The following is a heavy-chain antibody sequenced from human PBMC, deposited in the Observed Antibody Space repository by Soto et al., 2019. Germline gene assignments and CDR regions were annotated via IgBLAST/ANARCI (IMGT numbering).Heavy chain of an antibody. Sequence: QVQLQESGPGLVKPSEILSLTCTVSGGSISSYYWSWIRQPAGQGLERIGRIYTSGSTNYNPSLKRRVTVSVDTSKKQCSLTLSAVTAADTAVYYCARAQRDDCWSARHYYDYYMDVWGQGTTGIVSS. J-gene: IGHJ6*02. V-gene: IGHV4-4*07. CDR2: IYTSGST. D-gene: IGHD3-3*01. CDR3: ARAQRDDCWSARHYYDYYMDV. CDR1: GGSISSYY.